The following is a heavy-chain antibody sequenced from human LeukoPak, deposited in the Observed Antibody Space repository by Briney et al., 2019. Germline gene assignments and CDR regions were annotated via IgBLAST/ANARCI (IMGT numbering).Heavy chain of an antibody. D-gene: IGHD5-18*01. J-gene: IGHJ4*02. Sequence: VASVTVSCKASGGTFSSYAISWVRQAPGQGLEWMGGVIPIFGTANYAQKFQGRVTITADESTSTAYMELSSLRSEDTAVYYCARYSQGVSYFDYWGQGTLVTVSS. CDR3: ARYSQGVSYFDY. CDR2: VIPIFGTA. CDR1: GGTFSSYA. V-gene: IGHV1-69*13.